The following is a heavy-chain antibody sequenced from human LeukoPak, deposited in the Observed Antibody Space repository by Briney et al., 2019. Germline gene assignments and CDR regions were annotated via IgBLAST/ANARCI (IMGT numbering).Heavy chain of an antibody. J-gene: IGHJ5*02. D-gene: IGHD3-10*01. Sequence: SETLSLTCTVSGASISSGGYYWSWIRQPPGKGLEWIGEINHSGSTNYNPSLKSRVTISVDTSKNQFSLKLSSVTAADTAVYYCARGLEGFGELQWFDPWGQGTLVTVSS. CDR3: ARGLEGFGELQWFDP. CDR2: INHSGST. V-gene: IGHV4-39*07. CDR1: GASISSGGYY.